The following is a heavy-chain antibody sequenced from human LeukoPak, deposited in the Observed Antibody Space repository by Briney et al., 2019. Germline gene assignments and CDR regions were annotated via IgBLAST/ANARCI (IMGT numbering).Heavy chain of an antibody. D-gene: IGHD1-7*01. CDR1: GYSFSSNW. CDR3: TRALNGNTWWDS. J-gene: IGHJ4*02. CDR2: IYAANSDT. V-gene: IGHV5-51*01. Sequence: GESLKISCKASGYSFSSNWIGWVRQMPGKGLEWMGIIYAANSDTRYSPSIQGQVTISADKSISTAYLQWRSLQASDTGIYYCTRALNGNTWWDSWGQGTLVTVSS.